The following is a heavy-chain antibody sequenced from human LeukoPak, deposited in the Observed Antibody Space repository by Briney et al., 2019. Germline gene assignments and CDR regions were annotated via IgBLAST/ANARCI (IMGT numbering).Heavy chain of an antibody. J-gene: IGHJ4*02. CDR1: GYTFTGYY. D-gene: IGHD1-26*01. Sequence: ASVKVSCKASGYTFTGYYMHWVRQALGQGLEWMGWINPNSGGTNYAQKFQGRVTMTRDTSISTAYMELSRLRSDDTAVYYCAGDIGAIVGAPLDYWGQGTLVTVSS. CDR3: AGDIGAIVGAPLDY. V-gene: IGHV1-2*02. CDR2: INPNSGGT.